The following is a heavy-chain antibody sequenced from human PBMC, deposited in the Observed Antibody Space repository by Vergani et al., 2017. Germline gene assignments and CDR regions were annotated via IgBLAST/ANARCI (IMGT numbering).Heavy chain of an antibody. J-gene: IGHJ4*02. D-gene: IGHD3-9*01. V-gene: IGHV3-23*01. Sequence: EVQLLESGGGLVQPGGSLRLTCAASEFTFSNYAMNWVRQAPGKGLEWVSGISVSGVSAYYTDSVKGRFTISRDNSKNMLFLQMNNLRTEETAIYYCAKQYFVSGNYLFDYWGQGTLVTVSS. CDR1: EFTFSNYA. CDR2: ISVSGVSA. CDR3: AKQYFVSGNYLFDY.